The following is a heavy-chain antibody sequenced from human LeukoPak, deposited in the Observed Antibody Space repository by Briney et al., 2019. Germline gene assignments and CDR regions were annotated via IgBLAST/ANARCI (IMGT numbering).Heavy chain of an antibody. D-gene: IGHD3-22*01. J-gene: IGHJ4*02. CDR3: ARDRYYYDSSGYYPYFDY. Sequence: SETLSLTCTVSGYSISSGYYWGWIRQPPGKGLEWIGSIYHSGSTYCNPSLKSRVTISVDTSKNQFSLKLSSVTAADTAVYYCARDRYYYDSSGYYPYFDYWGQGTLVTVSS. CDR1: GYSISSGYY. V-gene: IGHV4-38-2*02. CDR2: IYHSGST.